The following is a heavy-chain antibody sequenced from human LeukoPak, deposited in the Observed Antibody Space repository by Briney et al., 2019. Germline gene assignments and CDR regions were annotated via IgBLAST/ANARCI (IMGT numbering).Heavy chain of an antibody. V-gene: IGHV3-23*01. D-gene: IGHD4-17*01. CDR1: GFTFSTYV. CDR3: ARVSNDYGDYVFDY. Sequence: GGSLRLSCAASGFTFSTYVMTWVRQAPGKGLEWVSGISGDSEYTYYADSVKGRFTVSRDNSKNTLYLQMSSLRAEDTAVYYCARVSNDYGDYVFDYWGQGTLVTVSS. CDR2: ISGDSEYT. J-gene: IGHJ4*02.